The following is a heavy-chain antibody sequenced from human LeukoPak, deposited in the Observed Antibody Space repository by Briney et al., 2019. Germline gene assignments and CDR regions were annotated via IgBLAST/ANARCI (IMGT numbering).Heavy chain of an antibody. D-gene: IGHD3-22*01. V-gene: IGHV3-9*03. J-gene: IGHJ4*02. CDR2: ISWNSGSI. CDR3: AKDIVGNYDSSGQFDY. Sequence: PGRSLRLFCAASGFTFDDYAMQWVRQARGKGLEWVSGISWNSGSIVYADSVKGRFTISRDNAKNSLYLQMNSLRAEDMALYYCAKDIVGNYDSSGQFDYWGQGTLVTVSS. CDR1: GFTFDDYA.